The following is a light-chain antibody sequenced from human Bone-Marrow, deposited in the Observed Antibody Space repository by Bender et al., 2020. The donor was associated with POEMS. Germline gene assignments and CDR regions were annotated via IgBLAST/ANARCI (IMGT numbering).Light chain of an antibody. CDR3: ASYRNISTPVV. CDR2: DEG. Sequence: SYVLTQPPSVSVAPGRTARITCGGNNIGRKSVHWYQQRPGQAPVVVVYDEGDRLSGLPERFSGSNSGNTATLTISGLQAEDEADYFCASYRNISTPVVFGGGTKLTVL. J-gene: IGLJ2*01. V-gene: IGLV3-21*03. CDR1: NIGRKS.